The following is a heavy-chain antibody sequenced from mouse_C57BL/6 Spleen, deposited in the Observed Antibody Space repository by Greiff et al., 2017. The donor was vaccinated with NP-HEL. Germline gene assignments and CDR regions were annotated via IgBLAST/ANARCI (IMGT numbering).Heavy chain of an antibody. D-gene: IGHD2-5*01. V-gene: IGHV1-64*01. Sequence: QVQLQQSGAELVKPGASVKLSCKASGYTFTSYWMHWVKQRPGQGLEWIGMIHPNSGSTNYNEKFKSKATLTVDKSSSTAYMQLSSLTSEDSAVYYCARRYSNYYAMDYWGQGTSVTVSS. CDR1: GYTFTSYW. CDR3: ARRYSNYYAMDY. J-gene: IGHJ4*01. CDR2: IHPNSGST.